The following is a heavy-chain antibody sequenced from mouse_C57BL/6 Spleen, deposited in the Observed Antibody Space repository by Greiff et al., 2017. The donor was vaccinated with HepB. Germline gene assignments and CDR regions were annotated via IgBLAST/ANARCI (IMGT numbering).Heavy chain of an antibody. CDR2: IYPRSGNT. CDR3: ARSYGPLRMDYDGYYFDY. D-gene: IGHD2-4*01. Sequence: QVQLKQSGAELARPGASVKLSCKASGYTFTSYGISWVKQRTGQGLEWIGEIYPRSGNTYYNEKFKGKATLTADKSSSTAYMELRSLTSEDSAVYFCARSYGPLRMDYDGYYFDYWGQGTTLTVSS. J-gene: IGHJ2*01. CDR1: GYTFTSYG. V-gene: IGHV1-81*01.